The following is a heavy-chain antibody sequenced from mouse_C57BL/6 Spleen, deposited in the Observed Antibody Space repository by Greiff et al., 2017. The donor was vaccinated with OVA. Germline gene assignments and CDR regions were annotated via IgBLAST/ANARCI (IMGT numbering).Heavy chain of an antibody. CDR3: TQGLSFMDY. Sequence: QVQLKESGAELVRPGASVTLSCKASGYTFTDYEMHWVKQTPVHGLEWIGAIDPETGGTAYNQKFKGKAILTADKSSSTAYMELRSLTSEDSAVYYCTQGLSFMDYWGQGTSVTVSS. V-gene: IGHV1-15*01. CDR2: IDPETGGT. D-gene: IGHD3-1*01. CDR1: GYTFTDYE. J-gene: IGHJ4*01.